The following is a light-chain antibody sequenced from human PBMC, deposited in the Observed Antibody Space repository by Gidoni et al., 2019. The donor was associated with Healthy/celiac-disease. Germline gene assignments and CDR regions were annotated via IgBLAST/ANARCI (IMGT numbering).Light chain of an antibody. V-gene: IGKV3-20*01. CDR2: GAS. J-gene: IGKJ1*01. CDR1: QSVSSSY. CDR3: QQYGSSPRT. Sequence: EIVLTPSPGTLSLSPGERATLSCRASQSVSSSYLAWYQQKPGQAPRLLIYGASSRATGIPDRCSGSGSGTDFTLTISRLEPEDFAVYYCQQYGSSPRTFGQGTKVEIK.